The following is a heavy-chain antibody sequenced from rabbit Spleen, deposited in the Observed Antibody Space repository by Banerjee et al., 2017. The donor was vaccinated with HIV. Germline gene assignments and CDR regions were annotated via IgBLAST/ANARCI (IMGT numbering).Heavy chain of an antibody. CDR2: VEAGSGRT. J-gene: IGHJ4*01. D-gene: IGHD4-1*01. V-gene: IGHV1S45*01. CDR3: SRWGAISGWGGDL. CDR1: GVSFNDKDV. Sequence: QEQLEESGGGLVKPEGSLTLTCKASGVSFNDKDVMCWVRQAPGKGLEWIACVEAGSGRTEYASWAKGRFTISKASSTTVTLQMTSLTVADTATYFCSRWGAISGWGGDLWGPGTLVTVS.